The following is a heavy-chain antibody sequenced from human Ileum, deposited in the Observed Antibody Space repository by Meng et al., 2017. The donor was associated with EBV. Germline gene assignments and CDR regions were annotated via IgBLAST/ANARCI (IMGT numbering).Heavy chain of an antibody. CDR3: ARRPTGIDY. V-gene: IGHV4-34*12. D-gene: IGHD2-8*02. Sequence: QGPLQPWRARLVDSAETMSVLCAVRGGSLSGQVWDWMRPPQGKGVGWIGENIHGGSASYNPSLKSRVTISIDTSKNQLSLMLSSVAGADTAVYYCARRPTGIDYWGQGTLVTVSS. J-gene: IGHJ4*02. CDR2: NIHGGSA. CDR1: GGSLSGQV.